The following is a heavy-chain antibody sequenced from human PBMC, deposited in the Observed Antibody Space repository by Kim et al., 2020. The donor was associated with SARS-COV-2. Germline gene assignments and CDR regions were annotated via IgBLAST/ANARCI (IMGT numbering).Heavy chain of an antibody. J-gene: IGHJ4*02. CDR3: ARGGLDYGDYYFDS. D-gene: IGHD4-17*01. V-gene: IGHV3-53*01. Sequence: YAGSVKGRFTISRDGSENTLFLQMNSLRAEDTAVYYCARGGLDYGDYYFDSWGQGTLVTVSS.